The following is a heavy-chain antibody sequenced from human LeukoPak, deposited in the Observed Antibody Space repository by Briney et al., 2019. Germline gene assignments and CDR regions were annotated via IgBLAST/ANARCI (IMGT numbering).Heavy chain of an antibody. CDR3: AKGLSLYYYGSGSADY. V-gene: IGHV3-9*01. J-gene: IGHJ4*02. Sequence: GGSLRLSCAASGFTFDDYAMHWVRQAPGKGLEWVSGISWNSGSIGYADSVKGRFTISRDNAKNSLYLQMNSLRAEDTALYYCAKGLSLYYYGSGSADYWGQGTLVTVSS. D-gene: IGHD3-10*01. CDR2: ISWNSGSI. CDR1: GFTFDDYA.